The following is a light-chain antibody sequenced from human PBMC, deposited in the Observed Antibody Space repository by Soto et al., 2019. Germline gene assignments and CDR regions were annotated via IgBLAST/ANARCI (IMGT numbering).Light chain of an antibody. CDR3: SSYTIYNPRQIV. Sequence: QSTLTQPASVSGSPGQSITISCTGTSSDVVGYNYVSWYQHHPGKAPKLMIYDVSNRPSGVSNRFSGSKSGNTASLTISGLQPEDEADYYCSSYTIYNPRQIVLVPGTKVT. V-gene: IGLV2-14*03. J-gene: IGLJ1*01. CDR1: SSDVVGYNY. CDR2: DVS.